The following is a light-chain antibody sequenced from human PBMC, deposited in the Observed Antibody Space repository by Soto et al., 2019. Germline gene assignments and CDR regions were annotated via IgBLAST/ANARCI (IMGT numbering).Light chain of an antibody. CDR2: AAS. V-gene: IGKV1-39*01. Sequence: DIQITQSPSSLSASVVERVTITCLASQIISSYLNWYQQKPGNAPKLLIYAASSLQSGVPSRFSGSGSGTDFTLTISILQPEDFATYYCQQRYSTPPINFGQGTRLEIK. CDR3: QQRYSTPPIN. CDR1: QIISSY. J-gene: IGKJ5*01.